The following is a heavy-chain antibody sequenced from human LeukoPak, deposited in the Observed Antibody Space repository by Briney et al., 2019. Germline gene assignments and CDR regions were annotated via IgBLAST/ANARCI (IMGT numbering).Heavy chain of an antibody. CDR2: FDPEDGET. J-gene: IGHJ4*02. V-gene: IGHV1-24*01. CDR1: GYTLTELS. Sequence: GASVKVSCKVSGYTLTELSMHWVRQAPGKGLEWMGGFDPEDGETIYAQKFQGRVTMTEDTSTDTAYMELSSLRSDDTAVYYCACTIAAAGIWGNYYWGQGTLVTVSS. CDR3: ACTIAAAGIWGNYY. D-gene: IGHD6-13*01.